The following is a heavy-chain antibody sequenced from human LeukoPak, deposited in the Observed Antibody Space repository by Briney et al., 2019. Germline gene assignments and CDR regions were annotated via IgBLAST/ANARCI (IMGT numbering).Heavy chain of an antibody. V-gene: IGHV3-7*01. Sequence: GGSLRLSCLASGFTFSGYWMSWVRQAPGKGLEWVAMINQDGSEKYYVDSVKGRFTISRDNAKNSLHLQMYSLRAEDTAVYYCARGLYYMDVWGKGTTVTISS. CDR3: ARGLYYMDV. J-gene: IGHJ6*03. CDR1: GFTFSGYW. CDR2: INQDGSEK.